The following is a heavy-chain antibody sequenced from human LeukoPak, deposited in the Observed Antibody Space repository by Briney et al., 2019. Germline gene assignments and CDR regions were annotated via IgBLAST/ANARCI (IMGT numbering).Heavy chain of an antibody. Sequence: SQTLSLTCAVSGGSISSGGYSWSWIRQPPGKGLEWIGYIYHSGSTYYSPSLKSRVTISVDRSKNQFSLKLSSVTAADTAVYYCARHPVTMYYFDYWGQGTLVTVSS. J-gene: IGHJ4*02. V-gene: IGHV4-30-2*01. D-gene: IGHD4-17*01. CDR2: IYHSGST. CDR3: ARHPVTMYYFDY. CDR1: GGSISSGGYS.